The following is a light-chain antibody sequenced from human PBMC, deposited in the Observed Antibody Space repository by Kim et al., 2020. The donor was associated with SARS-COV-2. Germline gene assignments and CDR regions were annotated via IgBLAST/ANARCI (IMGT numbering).Light chain of an antibody. J-gene: IGLJ2*01. CDR3: QTWGTGIQMGV. CDR2: LNSDGSH. Sequence: QLVLTQSPSAPASLGASVKLTCTLSSGHSSYAIAWHQQQPEKGPRYLMKLNSDGSHSKGDGIPDRFSGSSSGAERYLTISSLQSEDKADYYCQTWGTGIQMGVFGGGTQLTVL. V-gene: IGLV4-69*01. CDR1: SGHSSYA.